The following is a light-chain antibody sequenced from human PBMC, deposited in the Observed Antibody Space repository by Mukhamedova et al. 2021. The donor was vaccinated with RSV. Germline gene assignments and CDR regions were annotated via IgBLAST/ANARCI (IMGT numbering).Light chain of an antibody. CDR3: AAWDDSLNGGV. Sequence: GSNSVNWYQQVPGTAPKLLIYTNDQRPSGVPDRFSGSKSGTSASLAISGLQSEDEAHYYCAAWDDSLNGGVFGGGTKVTVL. V-gene: IGLV1-44*01. CDR1: GSNS. J-gene: IGLJ3*02. CDR2: TND.